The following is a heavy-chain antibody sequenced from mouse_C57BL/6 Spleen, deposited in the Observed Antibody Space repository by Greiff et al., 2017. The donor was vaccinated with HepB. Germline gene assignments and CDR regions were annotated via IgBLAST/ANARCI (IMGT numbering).Heavy chain of an antibody. Sequence: VQLQQSGAELVRPGASVTLSCKASGYTFTDYEMHWVKQTPVHGLEWIGAIDPETGGTAYNQKFKGKAILTADKSSSTAYMELRSLTSEDSAVYYWTRKRIITTVVATGDYWGQGTTLTVSS. CDR2: IDPETGGT. CDR3: TRKRIITTVVATGDY. V-gene: IGHV1-15*01. J-gene: IGHJ2*01. CDR1: GYTFTDYE. D-gene: IGHD1-1*01.